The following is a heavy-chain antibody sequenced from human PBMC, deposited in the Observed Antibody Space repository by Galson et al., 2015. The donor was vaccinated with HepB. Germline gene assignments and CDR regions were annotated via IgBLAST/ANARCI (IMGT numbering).Heavy chain of an antibody. CDR3: AKDGAFWNGYSDS. J-gene: IGHJ4*02. Sequence: SLRLSCAASGFTFSTYGMHWVRQAPGRGLEWVAIVSYDGSKKYYADSVKGRFTISRDNPKKTLYLQMDSLRADDTAVYYCAKDGAFWNGYSDSWGQGTLVTVSS. D-gene: IGHD3-3*01. CDR2: VSYDGSKK. V-gene: IGHV3-30*18. CDR1: GFTFSTYG.